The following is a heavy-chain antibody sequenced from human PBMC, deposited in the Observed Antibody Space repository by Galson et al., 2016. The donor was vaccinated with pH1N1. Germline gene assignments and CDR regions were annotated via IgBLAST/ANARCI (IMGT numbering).Heavy chain of an antibody. D-gene: IGHD3-10*01. J-gene: IGHJ5*02. CDR3: ARATYYYDNWFDP. V-gene: IGHV1-69*15. Sequence: ASGGKFSSYVISWVRQAPGQGLEWMGRIIPIFGTTKYAQKFQGRVTITADESTDTAYVELNSLTSEDTAVYYCARATYYYDNWFDPWGQGTLVTVSS. CDR1: GGKFSSYV. CDR2: IIPIFGTT.